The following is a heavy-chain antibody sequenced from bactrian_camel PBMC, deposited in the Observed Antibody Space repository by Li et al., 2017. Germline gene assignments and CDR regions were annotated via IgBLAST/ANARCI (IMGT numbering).Heavy chain of an antibody. V-gene: IGHV3S54*01. CDR2: MYNRLVLKS. CDR1: GPSFSRIC. Sequence: HVQLVESGGGSVQPGGSLRLACTASGPSFSRICSGWFRQAPGKEREGVAAMYNRLVLKSYYSDSVKDRFAISRDNAKNTLDLQLNSLKTEDTGTYYCQVGTSSILHGQGTQVTVS. J-gene: IGHJ4*01. D-gene: IGHD6*01.